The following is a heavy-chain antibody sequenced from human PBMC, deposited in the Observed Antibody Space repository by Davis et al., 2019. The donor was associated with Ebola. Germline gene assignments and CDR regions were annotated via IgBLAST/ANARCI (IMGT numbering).Heavy chain of an antibody. CDR1: GFTFSSYA. Sequence: GGSLRLSCAASGFTFSSYAMHWVRQAPGKGLEWVAFISYDGSNKYYADSVKGRFTISRDNSKKTLYLQMNSLRAEDTAVYYCAKSGLSFGVVKYHYGMDVWGKGTTVTVSS. J-gene: IGHJ6*04. CDR3: AKSGLSFGVVKYHYGMDV. D-gene: IGHD3-3*01. CDR2: ISYDGSNK. V-gene: IGHV3-30-3*02.